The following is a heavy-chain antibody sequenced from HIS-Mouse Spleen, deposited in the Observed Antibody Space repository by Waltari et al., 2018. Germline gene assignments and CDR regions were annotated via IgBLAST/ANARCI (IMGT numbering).Heavy chain of an antibody. D-gene: IGHD6-19*01. J-gene: IGHJ4*02. Sequence: QVTLRESGPALVKPTQTLTLTCTFSGFSLSTSGMCVSWIRQPPGKALEWHARIEWDDDKYYSTSLKTRRTISRDTSKNQVVLTMTNMDPLDTATYYCARIAEGYTSGWYAFDYWGQGTLVTVSS. CDR1: GFSLSTSGMC. V-gene: IGHV2-70*15. CDR3: ARIAEGYTSGWYAFDY. CDR2: IEWDDDK.